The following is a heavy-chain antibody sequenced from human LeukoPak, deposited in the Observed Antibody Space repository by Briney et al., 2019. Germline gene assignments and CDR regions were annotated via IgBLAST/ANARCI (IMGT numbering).Heavy chain of an antibody. J-gene: IGHJ4*02. V-gene: IGHV3-23*01. D-gene: IGHD1-26*01. Sequence: AGGSLRLSCAASGFTFSIYAMTWLRQAPGKGREWVSAISGDGGSTDYADSVKGRFTISRDNSKNTLYLQMNSLRAEDTALYYCAKRVGGTPDYWGLGTLVTVSS. CDR3: AKRVGGTPDY. CDR2: ISGDGGST. CDR1: GFTFSIYA.